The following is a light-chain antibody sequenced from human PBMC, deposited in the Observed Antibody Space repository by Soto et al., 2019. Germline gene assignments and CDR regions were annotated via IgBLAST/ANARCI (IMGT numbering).Light chain of an antibody. CDR2: DAS. Sequence: EIVSTQSPATLSLSPGERATLSCRASQSISSHLAWYQQKPGQAPRLLMYDASNRATGIPARFSGSGSGTDFTLTISSLEPEDFAVYYCQQRSNWPLTFGGGTKVEIK. V-gene: IGKV3-11*01. J-gene: IGKJ4*01. CDR3: QQRSNWPLT. CDR1: QSISSH.